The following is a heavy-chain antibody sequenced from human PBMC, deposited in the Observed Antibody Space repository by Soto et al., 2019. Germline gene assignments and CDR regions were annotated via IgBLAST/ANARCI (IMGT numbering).Heavy chain of an antibody. V-gene: IGHV1-18*01. D-gene: IGHD3-3*01. CDR2: ISAYNGNT. J-gene: IGHJ4*02. Sequence: QVQLVQSGAEVKKTGASVKVSCKASGYTFTSYGISWVRQAPGQGLEWMGWISAYNGNTNYAQKLQGRVTMTTDTSPRTAYMELRSLRSDDTAVYYCARDLKRRSIFGVALDWGQGTLVTVSS. CDR1: GYTFTSYG. CDR3: ARDLKRRSIFGVALD.